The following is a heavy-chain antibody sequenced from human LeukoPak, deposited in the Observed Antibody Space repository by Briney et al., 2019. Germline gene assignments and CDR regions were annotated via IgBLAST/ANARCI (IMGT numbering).Heavy chain of an antibody. CDR3: ASRYYYDSSALSP. J-gene: IGHJ5*02. D-gene: IGHD3-22*01. CDR2: ISDRGGST. V-gene: IGHV3-23*01. CDR1: GFTFSTYA. Sequence: PGGSLRLSCAASGFTFSTYAMSWVRQAQGKGLEWVSDISDRGGSTFYADSVKGRFTISRDNSKNTLYLQMNSLRAEDTAIYYCASRYYYDSSALSPWGQGTLVTVSS.